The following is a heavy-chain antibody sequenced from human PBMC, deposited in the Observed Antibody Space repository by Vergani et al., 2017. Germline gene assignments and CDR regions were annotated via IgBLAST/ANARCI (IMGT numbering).Heavy chain of an antibody. J-gene: IGHJ6*02. Sequence: QVQLQESGPGLVKPSETLTLTCDVSDSSIMTNPYWGWFRQSPGKGLEWIGCIHHSGDTHYNSSLKSRVSISIVSSSKFSLNLTSVTAADTAIYYCAGHCGSWGFFPASYFYGLSVWGHGNTGTVSS. V-gene: IGHV4-38-2*01. CDR2: IHHSGDT. D-gene: IGHD3-10*01. CDR1: DSSIMTNPY. CDR3: AGHCGSWGFFPASYFYGLSV.